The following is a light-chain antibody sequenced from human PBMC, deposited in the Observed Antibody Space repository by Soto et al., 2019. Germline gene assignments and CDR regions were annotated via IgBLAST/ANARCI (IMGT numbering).Light chain of an antibody. J-gene: IGLJ1*01. CDR3: GSYAGSSNV. Sequence: QSVLTQPASVSGSPGQSITISCTGTSSDVGDYDYVSWYQQHPGKAPKLMIYEVNKRPSGVPDRFSGSKSGNTASLTVSGLQAEDEADYYCGSYAGSSNVFGTGTKVTVL. V-gene: IGLV2-8*01. CDR1: SSDVGDYDY. CDR2: EVN.